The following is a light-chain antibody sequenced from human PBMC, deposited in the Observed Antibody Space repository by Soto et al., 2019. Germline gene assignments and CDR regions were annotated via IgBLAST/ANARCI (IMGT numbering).Light chain of an antibody. CDR3: HQYASYSPP. V-gene: IGKV1-5*01. CDR1: QSINNW. CDR2: DAS. Sequence: DIQMTQSPSTLSASVGDRVAITCRASQSINNWLAWYQLKPGKAPKLLIYDASTLESGVPSRFSGSGSGTEFTLTISSLQPDDFATYYCHQYASYSPPVGQGTKVDSK. J-gene: IGKJ1*01.